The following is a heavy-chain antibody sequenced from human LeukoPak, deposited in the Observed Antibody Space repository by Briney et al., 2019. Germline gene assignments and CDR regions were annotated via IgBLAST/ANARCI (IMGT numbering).Heavy chain of an antibody. CDR1: GGSISSYY. CDR2: VYYSGST. D-gene: IGHD5-24*01. Sequence: SETLSLTCTVSGGSISSYYWSWIRQHPGKGLEWIGYVYYSGSTYYNPSLKSRVTISIDTSKNQFSLNLSSVTAADTAVYYCARGDKGYNDFDYWGQGTLVTVSS. CDR3: ARGDKGYNDFDY. J-gene: IGHJ4*02. V-gene: IGHV4-59*06.